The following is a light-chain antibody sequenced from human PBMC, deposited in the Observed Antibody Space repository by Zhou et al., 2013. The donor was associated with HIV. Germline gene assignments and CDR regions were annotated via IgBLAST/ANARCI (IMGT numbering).Light chain of an antibody. J-gene: IGKJ5*01. CDR2: DAS. CDR1: QTVSSN. V-gene: IGKV3-11*01. CDR3: QQRSDSIT. Sequence: QYPDTLSLSPGDSVTVACRASQTVSSNLAWYQQKPGQAPRLLIYDASKRASDVPARFSGSGSGTDFTLTISNLEPEDFAVYYCQQRSDSITFGQGTRLDIK.